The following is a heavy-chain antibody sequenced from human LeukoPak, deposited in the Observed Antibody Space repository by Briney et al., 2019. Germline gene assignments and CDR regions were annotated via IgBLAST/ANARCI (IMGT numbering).Heavy chain of an antibody. CDR1: GYSISSGYY. V-gene: IGHV4-38-2*01. CDR3: ARYSHYFDY. Sequence: SETLSLTCAVSGYSISSGYYWGWIRQPPGKGLEWSGSIYHSGSTYYNPSLKSRVAISVDTSKNQFSLKLSSVTAADTAVYYCARYSHYFDYWGQGTLVTVSS. D-gene: IGHD6-13*01. J-gene: IGHJ4*02. CDR2: IYHSGST.